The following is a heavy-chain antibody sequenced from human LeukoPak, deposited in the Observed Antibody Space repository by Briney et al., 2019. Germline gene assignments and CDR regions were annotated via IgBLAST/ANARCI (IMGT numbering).Heavy chain of an antibody. CDR1: GYTFNYFA. Sequence: ASVKVSCKASGYTFNYFAMHWVRQAPGQNLEWMGRINVDNGDTLYSQKFQGRVTITSDTSANTVYMELNSLRSEDTAIYYCARDGSGSQGVNWFDPWGQGTLVTVSS. CDR2: INVDNGDT. J-gene: IGHJ5*02. D-gene: IGHD3-10*01. V-gene: IGHV1-3*01. CDR3: ARDGSGSQGVNWFDP.